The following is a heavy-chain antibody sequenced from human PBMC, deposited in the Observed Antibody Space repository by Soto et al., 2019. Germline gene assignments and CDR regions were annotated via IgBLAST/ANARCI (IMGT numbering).Heavy chain of an antibody. J-gene: IGHJ4*02. D-gene: IGHD2-21*01. CDR2: ISYDGSNK. Sequence: SCKASGGTFSSYTISWVRQAPGKGLEWVAVISYDGSNKYYADSVKGRFTISRDNSKNTLYLQMNSLRAEDTAVYYCAKDQSSGDFDYWGQGTLVTVSS. CDR1: GGTFSSYT. V-gene: IGHV3-30*04. CDR3: AKDQSSGDFDY.